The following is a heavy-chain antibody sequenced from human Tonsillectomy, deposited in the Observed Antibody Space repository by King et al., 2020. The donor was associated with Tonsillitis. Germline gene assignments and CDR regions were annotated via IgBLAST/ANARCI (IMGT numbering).Heavy chain of an antibody. CDR1: GGSISSGSYY. V-gene: IGHV4-61*02. CDR2: IYTSGST. D-gene: IGHD2-15*01. CDR3: ARVRSGYYYYYYMDV. Sequence: LQLQESGPGLVKPSQTLSLTCTVSGGSISSGSYYWSWIRQPAGKGLEWIGRIYTSGSTNYNPSLKRRVTISVDTSKNQFSLKLSSVTAADTAVYYCARVRSGYYYYYYMDVWGKGTTVTVSS. J-gene: IGHJ6*03.